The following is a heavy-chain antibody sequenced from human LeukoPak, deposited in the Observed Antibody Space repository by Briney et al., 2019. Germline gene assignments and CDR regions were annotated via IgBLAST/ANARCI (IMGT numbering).Heavy chain of an antibody. CDR2: IYYRGST. CDR3: ARDLGSSFDY. D-gene: IGHD2/OR15-2a*01. V-gene: IGHV4-59*01. Sequence: SETLSLTCTVSGGSISSYYWSWVRQPPGKGLEWMGYIYYRGSTNYNPSLTSRVTISVDTSKNQFSLKLSSVTAADTAVYYCARDLGSSFDYWGQGTLVTVSS. J-gene: IGHJ4*02. CDR1: GGSISSYY.